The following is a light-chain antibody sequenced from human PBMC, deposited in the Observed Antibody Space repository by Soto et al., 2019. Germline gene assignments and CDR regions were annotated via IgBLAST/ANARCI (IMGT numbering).Light chain of an antibody. CDR3: QQLNSYPQVT. CDR2: KAS. CDR1: QAISSW. J-gene: IGKJ5*01. Sequence: DIQMTQSPSTLSGSVGDRVTITCRASQAISSWLAWYQQKPGKAPKPLIYKASTLKSGVPSRFSGSGSGTEFTLTISSLQPDDFATYYCQQLNSYPQVTFGQGTRLEI. V-gene: IGKV1-5*03.